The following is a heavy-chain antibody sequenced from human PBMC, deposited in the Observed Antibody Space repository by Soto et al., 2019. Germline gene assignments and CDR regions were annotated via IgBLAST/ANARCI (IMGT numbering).Heavy chain of an antibody. CDR1: GFSISSGYY. D-gene: IGHD6-13*01. CDR3: ARIVNIATYRLDY. CDR2: IYHSGNT. Sequence: SETLSLTCAVSGFSISSGYYWGWIRQPPGKGLEWIGNIYHSGNTYYNPSLKSRVTLSVDTSKNQFSLKLSSVTAADTAVYYCARIVNIATYRLDYWGQGTLVTVSS. V-gene: IGHV4-38-2*01. J-gene: IGHJ4*02.